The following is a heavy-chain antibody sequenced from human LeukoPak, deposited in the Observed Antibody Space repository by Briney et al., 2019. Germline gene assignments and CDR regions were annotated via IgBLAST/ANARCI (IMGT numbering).Heavy chain of an antibody. J-gene: IGHJ4*02. D-gene: IGHD3-22*01. CDR2: INSDGSST. V-gene: IGHV3-74*01. Sequence: GGSLRLSCAASGFTFSSYWMHWVRQAPGKGLVWVSRINSDGSSTSYADSVKGRFTISRDNSKNTVYLQMNSLRAEDTAIYYCAKHSHDGSASYYEVQLDYWGQGTLVTVSS. CDR3: AKHSHDGSASYYEVQLDY. CDR1: GFTFSSYW.